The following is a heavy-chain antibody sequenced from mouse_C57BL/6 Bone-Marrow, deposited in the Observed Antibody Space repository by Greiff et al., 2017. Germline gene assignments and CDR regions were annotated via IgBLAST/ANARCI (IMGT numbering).Heavy chain of an antibody. Sequence: VQLQQPGAELVKPGASVKMSCKASGYTFTSYWITWVKQRPGQGLEWIGAIYPTSGRTNYNEKFKSKAILTVDTSSNTAYMQLSSLTSEDSAVFYCARSGPRGRSFDYWGQGTTLTVSS. CDR1: GYTFTSYW. V-gene: IGHV1-55*01. D-gene: IGHD3-1*01. CDR3: ARSGPRGRSFDY. CDR2: IYPTSGRT. J-gene: IGHJ2*01.